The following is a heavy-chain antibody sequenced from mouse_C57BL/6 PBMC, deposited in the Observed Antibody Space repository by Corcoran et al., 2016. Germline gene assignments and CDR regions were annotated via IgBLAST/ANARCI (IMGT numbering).Heavy chain of an antibody. CDR3: ARRGGGNPPYFDV. Sequence: QIQLVQSGPELKNPGETVKISCKASGYTFTTYGMSWVKQAPGKGLKWMGWINTYSGVPTYADDFKGRFDFSLETSASTAYLQINNLKNEDTATYFCARRGGGNPPYFDVWGTGTTVTVSS. D-gene: IGHD2-1*01. CDR1: GYTFTTYG. V-gene: IGHV9-3*01. CDR2: INTYSGVP. J-gene: IGHJ1*03.